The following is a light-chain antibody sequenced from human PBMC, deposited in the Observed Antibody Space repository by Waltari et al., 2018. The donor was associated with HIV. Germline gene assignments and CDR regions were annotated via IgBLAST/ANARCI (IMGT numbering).Light chain of an antibody. J-gene: IGLJ2*01. Sequence: QSVLTQPPSASGTPGQRVTIPCSGSSSNIGGDYVSCFQQLPGTAPKLLISRNNQRPSGVPDRFSGSKSGTSASLAISGLRSEDEADYYCAACDNSLSGLHVVIGGGTKLTVL. CDR2: RNN. V-gene: IGLV1-47*01. CDR1: SSNIGGDY. CDR3: AACDNSLSGLHVV.